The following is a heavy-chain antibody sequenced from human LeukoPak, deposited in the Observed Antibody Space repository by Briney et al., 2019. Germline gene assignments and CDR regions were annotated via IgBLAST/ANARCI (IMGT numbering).Heavy chain of an antibody. CDR1: GFTVSSNY. D-gene: IGHD4-17*01. V-gene: IGHV3-53*01. J-gene: IGHJ6*02. CDR3: ARETSVTPPDYYYGMDV. Sequence: GGSLRLSCAASGFTVSSNYMSWVRQAPGKGLEWVSVIYSGGSTYYADSVKGRFTISRDNSKNTLYLQMNSLRAEDTAVYYCARETSVTPPDYYYGMDVWGQGTTVTVSS. CDR2: IYSGGST.